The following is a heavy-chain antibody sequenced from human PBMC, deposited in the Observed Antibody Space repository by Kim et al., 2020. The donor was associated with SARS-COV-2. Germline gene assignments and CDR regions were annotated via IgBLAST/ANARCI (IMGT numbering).Heavy chain of an antibody. CDR2: ISYDGTIQ. CDR1: GLTFRNYG. V-gene: IGHV3-30*18. CDR3: AKGPIAVVPGGKMWLDP. Sequence: GGSLRLSCAASGLTFRNYGMHWVRQAPGKGLEWVADISYDGTIQYYGDSVEGRFTISRDNSKNTLYLQMNSLRVEDTAVYYCAKGPIAVVPGGKMWLDPWSQGTLVTVSS. J-gene: IGHJ5*02. D-gene: IGHD2-2*01.